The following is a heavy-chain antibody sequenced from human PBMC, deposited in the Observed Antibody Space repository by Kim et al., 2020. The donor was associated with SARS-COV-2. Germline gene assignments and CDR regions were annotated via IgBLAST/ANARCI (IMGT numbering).Heavy chain of an antibody. D-gene: IGHD3-22*01. V-gene: IGHV3-74*01. J-gene: IGHJ1*01. Sequence: VKGRFTISRDNAKNTLYLQMNSLRPEDTAVYYCARAGDYDISGYYGFFHHWGQGAVVTVSS. CDR3: ARAGDYDISGYYGFFHH.